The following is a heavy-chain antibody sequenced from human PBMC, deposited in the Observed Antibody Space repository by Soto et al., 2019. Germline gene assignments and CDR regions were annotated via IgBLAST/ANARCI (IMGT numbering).Heavy chain of an antibody. J-gene: IGHJ5*02. CDR1: GFTFDDYA. D-gene: IGHD4-4*01. CDR3: AKDIDSNPENWFDP. V-gene: IGHV3-9*01. CDR2: ISWNSGSI. Sequence: GGSLRLSCAASGFTFDDYAMHWVRQAPGKGLEWVSGISWNSGSIGYADSVKGRFTISRDNAKNSLYLQMNSLRAEDTALYYCAKDIDSNPENWFDPWGQGTLVTVSS.